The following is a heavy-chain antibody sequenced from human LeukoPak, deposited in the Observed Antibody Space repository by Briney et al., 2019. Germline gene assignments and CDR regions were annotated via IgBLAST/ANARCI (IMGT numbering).Heavy chain of an antibody. V-gene: IGHV1-69*13. CDR3: AREIGSGSYWGPVGY. D-gene: IGHD3-10*01. CDR2: IIPIFGIA. Sequence: GASVKVSCKASGGTFSSYAISWVRQAPGQGLEWMGRIIPIFGIANYAQKFQGRVTITADESTSTAYMELSSLRSEDTAVYYCAREIGSGSYWGPVGYWGQGTLVTVSS. CDR1: GGTFSSYA. J-gene: IGHJ4*02.